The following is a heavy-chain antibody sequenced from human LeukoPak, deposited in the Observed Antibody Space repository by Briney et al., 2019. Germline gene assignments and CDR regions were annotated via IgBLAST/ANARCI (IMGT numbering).Heavy chain of an antibody. Sequence: GGSLRLSCAASGFTFSTSWMHWVRQVPGKGLVWVSYINGNGDIMRYADSVRGRFTISRDNANNTLYLQMSSLRAEDTAVYYCVRALTDWGQGTLVTVSS. V-gene: IGHV3-74*01. CDR2: INGNGDIM. CDR1: GFTFSTSW. J-gene: IGHJ4*02. CDR3: VRALTD.